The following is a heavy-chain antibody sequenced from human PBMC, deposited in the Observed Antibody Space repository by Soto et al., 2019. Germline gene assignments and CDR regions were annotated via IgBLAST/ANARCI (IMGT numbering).Heavy chain of an antibody. D-gene: IGHD6-6*01. CDR1: GFTFSSYG. CDR2: IWYDGSNK. V-gene: IGHV3-33*01. Sequence: GGSLRLSCAASGFTFSSYGMHWVRQAPGKGLEWVAVIWYDGSNKYYADSVKGRFTISRDNSKNTLYLQMNSLRAEDTAVYYCARDPPYSSSSTHYYYYGMDVWGQGTTVTVSS. CDR3: ARDPPYSSSSTHYYYYGMDV. J-gene: IGHJ6*02.